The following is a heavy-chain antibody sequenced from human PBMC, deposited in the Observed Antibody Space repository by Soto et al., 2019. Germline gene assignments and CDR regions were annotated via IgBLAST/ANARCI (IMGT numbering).Heavy chain of an antibody. CDR3: VREGVDYYDSSGRSS. J-gene: IGHJ4*02. CDR1: GGSVSSGNYY. CDR2: MSNSGST. Sequence: SETLSLTCTVSGGSVSSGNYYWTWIRQPPGKGLEWIGYMSNSGSTNYNPSLKSRVTISVDTSRNQFSLNLSSVTAADTAMYYCVREGVDYYDSSGRSSWGLGTLVTVSS. D-gene: IGHD3-22*01. V-gene: IGHV4-61*01.